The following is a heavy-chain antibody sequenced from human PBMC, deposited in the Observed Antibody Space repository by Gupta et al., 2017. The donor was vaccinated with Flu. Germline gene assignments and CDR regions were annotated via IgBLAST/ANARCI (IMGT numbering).Heavy chain of an antibody. Sequence: SPSFQGKVTISADKSINTAYLQWSSLRAADTARYYCARLDRQRADSWGQGTLVTVSS. J-gene: IGHJ4*02. D-gene: IGHD6-25*01. V-gene: IGHV5-51*01. CDR3: ARLDRQRADS.